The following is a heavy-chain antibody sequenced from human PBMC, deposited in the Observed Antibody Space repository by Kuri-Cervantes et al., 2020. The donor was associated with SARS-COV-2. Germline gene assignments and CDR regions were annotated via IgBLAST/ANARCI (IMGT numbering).Heavy chain of an antibody. D-gene: IGHD2-21*02. CDR3: EKDKIGDCKPIID. CDR2: VSDNES. Sequence: SETLSLTCIVSGDSMSGSYWTWMRKSPGRGREWIGYVSDNESRYNPSLGSRVTISVDTSKNQFSLRLTAVTAADTALYSCEKDKIGDCKPIIDWGRGILVTVSS. J-gene: IGHJ4*02. CDR1: GDSMSGSY. V-gene: IGHV4-59*01.